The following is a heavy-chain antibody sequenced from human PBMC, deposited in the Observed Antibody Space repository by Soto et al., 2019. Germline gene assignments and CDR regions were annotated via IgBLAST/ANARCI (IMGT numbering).Heavy chain of an antibody. CDR2: ISYDGSNK. V-gene: IGHV3-30*18. Sequence: QVQLVESGGGVVQPGRSLRLSCAASGFTFSSYGMHWVRQAPGKGLEWVAVISYDGSNKYYADSVKGRFTISRDNSKNTLYLQMNSLRAEDTAVYYCAKDSEIGPFIGMDVWGQGTTVTVSS. CDR3: AKDSEIGPFIGMDV. CDR1: GFTFSSYG. D-gene: IGHD3-10*01. J-gene: IGHJ6*02.